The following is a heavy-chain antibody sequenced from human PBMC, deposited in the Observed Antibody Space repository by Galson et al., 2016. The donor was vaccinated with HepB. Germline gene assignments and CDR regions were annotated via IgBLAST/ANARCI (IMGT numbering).Heavy chain of an antibody. CDR1: GYKFHICK. J-gene: IGHJ3*02. CDR2: INHTVADT. CDR3: ATGRQAFDI. Sequence: QSGAEVKKPVESREMSSQGSGYKFHICKIAWVSQRPGEDLKWIGIINHTVADTKYSPSFQGQVTISVDKSISTTYLQWSSLKASDTAMYYCATGRQAFDIWGQGTMVTFSS. V-gene: IGHV5-51*03.